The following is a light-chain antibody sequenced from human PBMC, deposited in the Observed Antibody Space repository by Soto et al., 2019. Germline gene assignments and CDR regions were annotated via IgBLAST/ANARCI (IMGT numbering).Light chain of an antibody. CDR1: QSLVYSXGXXY. Sequence: DVVLTQSPLSLPVTLGQPASISCRSSQSLVYSXGXXYXHWIQQRPGQSPRRLIYNVSIRDSGVPDRFSGSGSGTDFTLKISRVEAEDVGIYYCMQGTHWPPYTFGQGTKLEIK. CDR3: MQGTHWPPYT. CDR2: NVS. J-gene: IGKJ2*01. V-gene: IGKV2-30*01.